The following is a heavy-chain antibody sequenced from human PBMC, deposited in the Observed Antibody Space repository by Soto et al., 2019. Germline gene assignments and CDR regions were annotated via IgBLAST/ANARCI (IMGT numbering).Heavy chain of an antibody. CDR1: GGSISSGGYS. CDR2: IYHSGST. CDR3: ARATVTHHDYYYYGMDV. D-gene: IGHD4-17*01. Sequence: SETLSLTCAVSGGSISSGGYSWSWIRQPPGKGLEWIGYIYHSGSTYYNPSLKSRVTISVDRSKNQFSLKLSSVTAADTAVYYCARATVTHHDYYYYGMDVWGQGTTVTVSS. V-gene: IGHV4-30-2*01. J-gene: IGHJ6*02.